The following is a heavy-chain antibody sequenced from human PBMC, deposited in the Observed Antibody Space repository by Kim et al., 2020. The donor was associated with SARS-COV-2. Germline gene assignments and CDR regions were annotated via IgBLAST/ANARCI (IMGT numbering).Heavy chain of an antibody. CDR3: ARRTCGYHSTTFDF. D-gene: IGHD3-22*01. Sequence: SETLSLTCSVSGGSISSSYWNWIRQTPGKGLEWMGYFYHSGGTNYSPSLGSRVTISIDTSKNKVFLKLGSVTAADTAVYYCARRTCGYHSTTFDFWGHG. V-gene: IGHV4-59*01. CDR2: FYHSGGT. CDR1: GGSISSSY. J-gene: IGHJ4*01.